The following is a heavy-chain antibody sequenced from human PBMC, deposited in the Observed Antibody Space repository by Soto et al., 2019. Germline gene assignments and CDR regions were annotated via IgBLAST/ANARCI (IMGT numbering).Heavy chain of an antibody. Sequence: QVQVLESGGGVVQPGGSLRLSSATSGFTFSSYSMHWFRQAPGKGLVWVAATSSDEGTKLYADSVKGRFTVSRDNSKNALYLQMNSLRPDDTAVYYCATEVVLTEWYFDNWGQGILVTVSS. CDR3: ATEVVLTEWYFDN. J-gene: IGHJ4*02. D-gene: IGHD2-21*01. CDR2: TSSDEGTK. V-gene: IGHV3-30-3*01. CDR1: GFTFSSYS.